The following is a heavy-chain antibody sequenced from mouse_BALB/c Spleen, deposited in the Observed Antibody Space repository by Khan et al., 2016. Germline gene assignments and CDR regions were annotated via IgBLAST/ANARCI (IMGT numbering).Heavy chain of an antibody. V-gene: IGHV1-9*01. CDR1: GYTFSSYW. CDR3: ARTDRRGYFDY. Sequence: QVQLQQSGAELMKPGASVKISCKATGYTFSSYWIEWVKQRPGHGLEWIGEILPGSGSTNYNEKFRGKATFTADTSSNTAYMQPRSLTYEDSAVHYCARTDRRGYFDYWGQGTTLTVSS. CDR2: ILPGSGST. J-gene: IGHJ2*01.